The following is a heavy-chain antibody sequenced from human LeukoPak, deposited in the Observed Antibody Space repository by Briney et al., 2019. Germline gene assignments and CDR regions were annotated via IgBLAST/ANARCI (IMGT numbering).Heavy chain of an antibody. D-gene: IGHD5-18*01. CDR3: ARSETAMASWFDP. CDR1: GFTFSSYA. CDR2: IRSDATSI. Sequence: GGSLSLSCAASGFTFSSYAMSWVRQAPGKGLEWVSYIRSDATSIYYADSVKGRFTISRDNAKNSLYLQMNSLRAEDTAVYYCARSETAMASWFDPWGQGTLVTVSS. J-gene: IGHJ5*02. V-gene: IGHV3-48*04.